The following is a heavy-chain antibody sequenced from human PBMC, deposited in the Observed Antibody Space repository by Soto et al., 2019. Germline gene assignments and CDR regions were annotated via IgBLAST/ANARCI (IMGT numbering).Heavy chain of an antibody. CDR3: ARGVSGYYGSGVIGEDYYYYYYYMDV. V-gene: IGHV1-8*01. CDR1: GYTFTSYD. Sequence: ASVKVSCKASGYTFTSYDINWVRQATGQGLEWMGWMNPNSGNTGYAQKFQGRVTMTRNTSISTAYMELSSLRSEDTAVYYCARGVSGYYGSGVIGEDYYYYYYYMDVWGKGTTVTVSS. D-gene: IGHD3-10*01. CDR2: MNPNSGNT. J-gene: IGHJ6*03.